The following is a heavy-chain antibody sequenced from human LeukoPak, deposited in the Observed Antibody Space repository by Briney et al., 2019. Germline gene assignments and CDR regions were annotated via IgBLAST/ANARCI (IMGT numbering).Heavy chain of an antibody. Sequence: GGSLRLSCAASGFTFNDYGMSWVRQAPGKGLEWVANIKQDGSEKYYVDSVKGRFTISRDNAKNSLYLQMNSLRAEDTAVYYCARDPTFGDFDYWGQGTLVTVSS. V-gene: IGHV3-7*01. CDR1: GFTFNDYG. J-gene: IGHJ4*02. CDR2: IKQDGSEK. CDR3: ARDPTFGDFDY. D-gene: IGHD3-3*01.